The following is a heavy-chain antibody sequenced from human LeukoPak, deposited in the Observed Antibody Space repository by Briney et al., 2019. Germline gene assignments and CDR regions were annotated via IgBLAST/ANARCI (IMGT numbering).Heavy chain of an antibody. CDR3: ARGGELVGSYFDY. CDR2: IDWNGGDT. J-gene: IGHJ4*02. CDR1: GFSFDSYR. V-gene: IGHV3-20*04. D-gene: IGHD3-16*01. Sequence: GGSLRLSCAASGFSFDSYRMSWVRQAPGKGLEWGSGIDWNGGDTGYADSVKGRFTISRDNAKNSLYLQMNSLRAEDTAFYYCARGGELVGSYFDYWGQGSLVTVSS.